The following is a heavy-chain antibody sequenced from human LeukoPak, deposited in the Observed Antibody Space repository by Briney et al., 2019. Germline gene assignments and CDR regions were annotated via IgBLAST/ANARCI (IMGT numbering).Heavy chain of an antibody. CDR2: IIPIFGTA. CDR1: GYTFTSYG. D-gene: IGHD6-13*01. Sequence: ASVKVSCKASGYTFTSYGISWVRQAPGQGLEWMGGIIPIFGTANYAQKFQGRVTITADESTSTAYMELSSLRSEDTAVYYCARASEQQLAYFDYWGQGTLVTVSS. J-gene: IGHJ4*02. CDR3: ARASEQQLAYFDY. V-gene: IGHV1-69*13.